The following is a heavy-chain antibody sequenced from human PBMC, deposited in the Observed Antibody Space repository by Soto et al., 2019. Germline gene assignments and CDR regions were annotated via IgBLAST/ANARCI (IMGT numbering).Heavy chain of an antibody. CDR3: GRGTSSGASSYSFPFAS. D-gene: IGHD2-15*01. CDR1: GYTFTSYA. J-gene: IGHJ4*02. V-gene: IGHV1-3*04. CDR2: INTGNGNT. Sequence: QVQLVQSGAEVKKPGASVRVSCEASGYTFTSYAMHWVRQAPGQRLEWMGWINTGNGNTIYSQKFQGRVTITRDTSASTAYMELSSVRSEDTAFYYCGRGTSSGASSYSFPFASWGQEPLFTSSS.